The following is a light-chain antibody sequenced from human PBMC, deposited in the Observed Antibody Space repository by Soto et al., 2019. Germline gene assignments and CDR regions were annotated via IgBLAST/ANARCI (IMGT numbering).Light chain of an antibody. CDR1: QAFSTY. Sequence: DIQMAQSPSSLSASIGDRVTISSRASQAFSTYLAWYQQKPGKVPRLLIYAASTLQLGVPARFSGSGSGTDFTLTINNLQPEDVATYYCQKHNGAPFTFGPGTKVEIK. J-gene: IGKJ3*01. V-gene: IGKV1-27*01. CDR2: AAS. CDR3: QKHNGAPFT.